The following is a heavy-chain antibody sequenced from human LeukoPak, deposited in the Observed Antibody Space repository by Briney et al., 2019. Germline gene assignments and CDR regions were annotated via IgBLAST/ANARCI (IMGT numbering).Heavy chain of an antibody. CDR1: GFTVSSNF. D-gene: IGHD3-9*01. V-gene: IGHV3-66*01. J-gene: IGHJ4*02. Sequence: GGSLRLSCAASGFTVSSNFMSWVRQGPGKGLEWVSVIYSGGSTYYADSVKGRFTISRDNSKNTLYLQMNSLRVEDTAVYYCALGLVTDYWGQGTLVTVSS. CDR3: ALGLVTDY. CDR2: IYSGGST.